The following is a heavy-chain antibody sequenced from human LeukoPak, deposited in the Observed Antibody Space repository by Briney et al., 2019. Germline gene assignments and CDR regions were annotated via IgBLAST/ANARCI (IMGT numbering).Heavy chain of an antibody. V-gene: IGHV3-53*01. CDR1: GFTVSSNY. Sequence: GGSLRLSCAASGFTVSSNYMNWLRQAPGKGLEWVSVIYSGGTTYYADSVRGRFTISRDNSKNTLYLQMNSLRDEDTAVYYCARAGGSIKPFDYWGEGTLVTVSS. CDR3: ARAGGSIKPFDY. J-gene: IGHJ4*02. CDR2: IYSGGTT. D-gene: IGHD2-2*01.